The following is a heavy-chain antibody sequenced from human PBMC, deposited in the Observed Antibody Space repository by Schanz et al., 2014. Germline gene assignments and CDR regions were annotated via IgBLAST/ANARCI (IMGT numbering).Heavy chain of an antibody. CDR2: IYDRGST. Sequence: QVQLQESGPGLVKPSETLSLTCTVPSDSISHYYLSWIRQPPGKELEWVAFIYDRGSTSYNPSLNGGVTISLDTAKNQFSLRLNSVTAADTAVYYCARSVGMVRRYFDSWGQGNLVTVSS. CDR3: ARSVGMVRRYFDS. J-gene: IGHJ4*02. V-gene: IGHV4-59*12. D-gene: IGHD5-18*01. CDR1: SDSISHYY.